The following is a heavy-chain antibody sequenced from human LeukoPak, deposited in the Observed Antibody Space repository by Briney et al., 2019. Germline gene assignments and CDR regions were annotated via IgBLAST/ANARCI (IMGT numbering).Heavy chain of an antibody. Sequence: PGGSLRLSCAASGFTFSSYAMHWVRQAPGKGLEWVAVISYDGSNKYYADSVKGRFTTSRDNSKNTLYLQMNSLRAEDTAVYYCARSYYYDSYFDLWGRGTLVTVSS. CDR2: ISYDGSNK. V-gene: IGHV3-30-3*01. D-gene: IGHD3-22*01. CDR3: ARSYYYDSYFDL. J-gene: IGHJ2*01. CDR1: GFTFSSYA.